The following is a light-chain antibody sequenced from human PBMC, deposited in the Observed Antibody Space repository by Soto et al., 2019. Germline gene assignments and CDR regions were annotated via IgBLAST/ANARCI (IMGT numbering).Light chain of an antibody. CDR1: QNVFSS. CDR2: DTS. CDR3: HQRSNWPLT. V-gene: IGKV3-11*01. J-gene: IGKJ4*01. Sequence: EIVLTQSPVTLSLSPGERATLSCSASQNVFSSLAWYQQKPGQAPRLLIYDTSTRATATPARFRGSGSGTDFTLNISSLEPEDFAVYYCHQRSNWPLTFGGGTKVEIK.